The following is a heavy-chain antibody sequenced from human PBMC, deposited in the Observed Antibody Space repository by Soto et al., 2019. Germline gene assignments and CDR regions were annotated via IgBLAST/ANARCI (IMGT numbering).Heavy chain of an antibody. D-gene: IGHD3-16*02. CDR3: ARIGGYHGPLDY. Sequence: QVQLQESGPGLVKPSETLSLTCTVSGVSISSYFWSWIRQPPGRGLEWIGYTYNRGSTNYSPSLKSRVAISLDTSENQFSLKVSSVTAADTAVYYCARIGGYHGPLDYWGQGTLVTVSS. CDR1: GVSISSYF. CDR2: TYNRGST. J-gene: IGHJ4*02. V-gene: IGHV4-59*01.